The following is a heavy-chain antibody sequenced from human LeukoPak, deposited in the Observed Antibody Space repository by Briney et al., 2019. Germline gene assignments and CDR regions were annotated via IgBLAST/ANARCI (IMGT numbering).Heavy chain of an antibody. J-gene: IGHJ4*02. D-gene: IGHD1-1*01. V-gene: IGHV3-7*01. CDR1: GFTFSNFW. CDR2: IHPEGNEK. Sequence: GGSLRLSCAVSGFTFSNFWMSWVRQAPGRGLEWVANIHPEGNEKYHVESVKGRFTISRDNTKNLLFLQMNGLRVEDTAVYYCARCDDFSGDHWGQGTLVTVSS. CDR3: ARCDDFSGDH.